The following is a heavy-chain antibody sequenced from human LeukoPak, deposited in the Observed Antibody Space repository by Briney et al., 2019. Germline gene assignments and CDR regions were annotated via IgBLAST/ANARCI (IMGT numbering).Heavy chain of an antibody. V-gene: IGHV4-59*01. CDR1: GGSISSYY. CDR2: IYYSGST. J-gene: IGHJ6*02. Sequence: SETLSLTCTVSGGSISSYYWSWLRQPPGKGLEWIGYIYYSGSTNYNPSLKSRVTISVDTSKNQFSLKLSSVTAADTAVYYCARGPRGSYPDMVHYYYGMDVWGQGTTVTVSS. CDR3: ARGPRGSYPDMVHYYYGMDV. D-gene: IGHD1-26*01.